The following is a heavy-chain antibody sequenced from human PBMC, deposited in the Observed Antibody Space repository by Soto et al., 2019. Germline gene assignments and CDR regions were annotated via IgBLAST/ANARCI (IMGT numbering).Heavy chain of an antibody. CDR3: AHIILGGKLVRGVTFDY. Sequence: SGPTLVNPMQTLTLTCNFSGFSLDSTAVGVGWLRQPPGKALECLALIYWDGDKRYSPSLTNRVIITKDTSKNQVVLTMTDMAPADTGTYLCAHIILGGKLVRGVTFDYWGQGVLVTVSS. CDR1: GFSLDSTAVG. J-gene: IGHJ4*02. CDR2: IYWDGDK. V-gene: IGHV2-5*02. D-gene: IGHD3-10*01.